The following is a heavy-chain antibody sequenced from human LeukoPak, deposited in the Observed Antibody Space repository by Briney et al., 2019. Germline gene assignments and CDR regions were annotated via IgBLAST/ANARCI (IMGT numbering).Heavy chain of an antibody. D-gene: IGHD6-6*01. Sequence: PGGSLRLSCAASGFTFSSYAMRWVRQAPGQGLEYVSAISSNGGSTYYANSVKGRFTISRDNSKNTLFLQMGSLRAEDMAVYYCARGGSIAARPIDYWGQGTLVTVSS. CDR3: ARGGSIAARPIDY. CDR2: ISSNGGST. V-gene: IGHV3-64*01. CDR1: GFTFSSYA. J-gene: IGHJ4*02.